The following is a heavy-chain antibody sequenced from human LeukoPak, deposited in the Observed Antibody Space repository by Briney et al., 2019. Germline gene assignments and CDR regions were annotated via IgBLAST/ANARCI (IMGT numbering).Heavy chain of an antibody. CDR3: AKATTVTTYPYYYMDV. V-gene: IGHV3-23*01. CDR2: ISGSGGST. CDR1: GFTFSSYG. J-gene: IGHJ6*03. D-gene: IGHD4-17*01. Sequence: GGSLRLSCAASGFTFSSYGMSWVRQAPGKGLEWVSGISGSGGSTYYADSVKGRFTISRDNSKNTLYLQMNSLRAEDTAVYYCAKATTVTTYPYYYMDVWGKGTTVTISS.